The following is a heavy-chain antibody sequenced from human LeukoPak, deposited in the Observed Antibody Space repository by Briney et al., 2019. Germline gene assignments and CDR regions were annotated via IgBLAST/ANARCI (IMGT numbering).Heavy chain of an antibody. D-gene: IGHD3-3*01. CDR3: ATRYDFWSGYPY. J-gene: IGHJ4*02. CDR2: INHSGST. Sequence: PSETLSLTCTVSGGSISSYYWSWIRQPPGKGLEWIGEINHSGSTNYNPSLKSRVTISVDTSKNQFSLKLSSVTAADTAVYYCATRYDFWSGYPYWGQGTLVTVSS. V-gene: IGHV4-34*01. CDR1: GGSISSYY.